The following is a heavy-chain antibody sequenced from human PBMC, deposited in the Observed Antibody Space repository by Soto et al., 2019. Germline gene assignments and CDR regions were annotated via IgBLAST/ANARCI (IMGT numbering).Heavy chain of an antibody. V-gene: IGHV4-4*07. CDR2: IYNGGIP. Sequence: SETLSLTCTVSGGTVSSQYWSWIRQPAGKRPEWIGRIYNGGIPLIHPSLEGRVALSLDTSKHQFSLTLSSVTAADTAIYYCGSQDYRKSVYYFVYWGRGTLVT. J-gene: IGHJ4*02. CDR3: GSQDYRKSVYYFVY. CDR1: GGTVSSQY. D-gene: IGHD3-10*01.